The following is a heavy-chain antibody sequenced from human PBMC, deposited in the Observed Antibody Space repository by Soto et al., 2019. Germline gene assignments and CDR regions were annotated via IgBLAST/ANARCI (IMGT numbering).Heavy chain of an antibody. V-gene: IGHV4-4*07. D-gene: IGHD4-17*01. CDR3: ARSPAYGDYANLDT. CDR1: GDSVSKYY. CDR2: IYSTRSP. J-gene: IGHJ5*02. Sequence: SETLSLTCTVTGDSVSKYYWNWIRQPAGKGLEWIGRIYSTRSPNYNPSLKSRVTMSVDTSKNQFSLKLNLSSVTAADTAVYYCARSPAYGDYANLDTWGPGTLVTVSS.